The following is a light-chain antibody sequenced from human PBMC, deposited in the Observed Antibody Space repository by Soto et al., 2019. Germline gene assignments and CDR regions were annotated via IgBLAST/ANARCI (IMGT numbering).Light chain of an antibody. V-gene: IGKV3-15*01. J-gene: IGKJ1*01. CDR2: GAS. CDR1: QSVSSN. CDR3: QQYNNWPPWT. Sequence: EIVMTQSPATLSLSPVERATLSCRASQSVSSNLAWYQQKPGQAPRLLIYGASTRATGIPARFSGSGSGTDFTLTISSLQSEDFAVYYCQQYNNWPPWTFGQGTKVDIK.